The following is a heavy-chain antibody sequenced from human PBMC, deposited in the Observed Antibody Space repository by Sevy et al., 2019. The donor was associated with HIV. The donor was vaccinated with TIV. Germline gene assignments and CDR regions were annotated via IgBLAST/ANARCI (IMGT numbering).Heavy chain of an antibody. CDR2: IYYSGST. J-gene: IGHJ6*02. Sequence: ETLSLTCTVSGGSVSSGSYYWSWIRQPPGKGLEWIGYIYYSGSTNYNPSLKSRVTISVDTSKNQCSLKLDSVTAADTAVYYCARDLRVCSSTSCYDYYYYGMDVWGQGTTVTVSS. CDR1: GGSVSSGSYY. D-gene: IGHD2-2*01. V-gene: IGHV4-61*01. CDR3: ARDLRVCSSTSCYDYYYYGMDV.